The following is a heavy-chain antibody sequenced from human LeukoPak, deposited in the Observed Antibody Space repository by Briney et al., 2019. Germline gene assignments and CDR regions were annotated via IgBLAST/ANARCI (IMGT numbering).Heavy chain of an antibody. Sequence: GRSLRLSCAASGFTFSSYGMHWVRQAPGKGLEWVAVIRNDGSNKYYADSVKGRFTISRDNSKNTLYLQMNSLRAEDTAVYYCARDLHSSSWYTHKAAPGIYWGQGTLVTVSS. V-gene: IGHV3-33*01. J-gene: IGHJ4*02. CDR2: IRNDGSNK. D-gene: IGHD6-13*01. CDR1: GFTFSSYG. CDR3: ARDLHSSSWYTHKAAPGIY.